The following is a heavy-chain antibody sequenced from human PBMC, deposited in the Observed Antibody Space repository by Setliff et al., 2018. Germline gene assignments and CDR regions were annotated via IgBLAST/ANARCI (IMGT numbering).Heavy chain of an antibody. J-gene: IGHJ4*02. V-gene: IGHV3-74*01. Sequence: GGSLRLSCAASGFTFSSHWMHWVRQAPGKGLVWVSRINSDGSNTTYADSVKGRFTVSRDNAKNTLFLQMNSLRADDTGVYYCARDEGMGNYYDSSGYFWGQGTLVTVSS. D-gene: IGHD3-22*01. CDR1: GFTFSSHW. CDR2: INSDGSNT. CDR3: ARDEGMGNYYDSSGYF.